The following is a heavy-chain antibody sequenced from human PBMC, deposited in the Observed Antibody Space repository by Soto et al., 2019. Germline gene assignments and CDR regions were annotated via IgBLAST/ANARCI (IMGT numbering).Heavy chain of an antibody. J-gene: IGHJ6*02. D-gene: IGHD3-3*01. CDR1: GYTFTSYD. Sequence: QVQLVQSGAEVKKPGASVKVSCKASGYTFTSYDINWVRQATGQGLEWMGWMNPNSGNTGYAQKFQGRVTMTRNTSISTAYMELSSLRSEDTAVYYCARALATIFGVHGPYGMDVWGQGTTVTVSS. CDR3: ARALATIFGVHGPYGMDV. V-gene: IGHV1-8*01. CDR2: MNPNSGNT.